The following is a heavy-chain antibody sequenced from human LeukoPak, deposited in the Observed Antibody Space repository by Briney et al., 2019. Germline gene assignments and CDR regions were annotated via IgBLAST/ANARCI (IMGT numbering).Heavy chain of an antibody. CDR2: MNPNSGNK. CDR1: GYTFTSYD. V-gene: IGHV1-8*01. D-gene: IGHD1-26*01. Sequence: GASVKVSCKASGYTFTSYDINWVRQATGQGLEWMGGMNPNSGNKGYAQKFQGRVTMTRNTSISTAYMELSSLRSEDTAVYYCARGKITLGATVYWGQGTLVTVSS. CDR3: ARGKITLGATVY. J-gene: IGHJ4*02.